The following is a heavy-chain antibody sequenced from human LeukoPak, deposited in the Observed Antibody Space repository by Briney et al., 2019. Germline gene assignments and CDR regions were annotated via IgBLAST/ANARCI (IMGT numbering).Heavy chain of an antibody. D-gene: IGHD3-22*01. Sequence: ASVKVSCKASGYTFTGYYMHWVRQAPGQGLEWMGWINPNSGGTNYAQKLQGRVTMTTDTSTSTAYMELRSLRSDDTAVYYCARGDSSGYLFGHFDYWGQGTLVTVSS. CDR1: GYTFTGYY. V-gene: IGHV1-2*02. J-gene: IGHJ4*02. CDR3: ARGDSSGYLFGHFDY. CDR2: INPNSGGT.